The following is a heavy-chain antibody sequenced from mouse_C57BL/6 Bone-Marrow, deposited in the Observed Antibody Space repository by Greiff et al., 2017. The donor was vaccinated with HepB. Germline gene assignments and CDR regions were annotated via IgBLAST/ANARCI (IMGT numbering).Heavy chain of an antibody. Sequence: VQLQESGAELARPGASVKLSCKASGYTFTSYGISWVKQRTGQGLEWIGEIYPRSGNTYYNEKFKGKATLTADKSSSTAYMELRSLTSEDSAVYFCAREGGRSTAWFAYWGQGTLVTVSA. V-gene: IGHV1-81*01. CDR1: GYTFTSYG. CDR2: IYPRSGNT. CDR3: AREGGRSTAWFAY. D-gene: IGHD5-1*01. J-gene: IGHJ3*01.